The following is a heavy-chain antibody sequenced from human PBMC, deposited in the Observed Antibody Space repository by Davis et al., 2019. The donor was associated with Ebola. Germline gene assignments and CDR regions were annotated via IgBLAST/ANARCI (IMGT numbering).Heavy chain of an antibody. J-gene: IGHJ4*02. CDR3: ARLPDSSGQPGLDY. CDR1: GGSISSYY. CDR2: IYYSGST. V-gene: IGHV4-59*08. D-gene: IGHD3-22*01. Sequence: SETLSLTCTVSGGSISSYYWSWILQPPGKGLEWIGYIYYSGSTNYNPSLKSRVTISVDTSKNQFSLKLSSVTAADTAVYYCARLPDSSGQPGLDYWGQGTLVTVSS.